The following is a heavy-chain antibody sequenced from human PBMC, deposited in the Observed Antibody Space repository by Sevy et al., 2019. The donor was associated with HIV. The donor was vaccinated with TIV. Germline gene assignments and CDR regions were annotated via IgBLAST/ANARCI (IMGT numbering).Heavy chain of an antibody. J-gene: IGHJ6*03. CDR3: ARGVDSYGAYYYYMDV. CDR1: GYRFTNFG. Sequence: ASVKVSCKASGYRFTNFGLSWVRQAPGQGLEWMGRISGHDGETNYAQRFQGRVTLTTDTSTRTAYMELRSLRSDDTATYYCARGVDSYGAYYYYMDVWGSGTTVTVSS. V-gene: IGHV1-18*01. CDR2: ISGHDGET. D-gene: IGHD4-17*01.